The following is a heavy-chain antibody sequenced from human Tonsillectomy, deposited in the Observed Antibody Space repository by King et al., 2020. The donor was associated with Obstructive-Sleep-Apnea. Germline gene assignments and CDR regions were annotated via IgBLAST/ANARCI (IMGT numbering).Heavy chain of an antibody. V-gene: IGHV4-34*01. CDR3: ARHGDHGNMDV. J-gene: IGHJ6*02. CDR1: VGSFSGYY. Sequence: VQLQQWGAGLLKPSETLSLTCAVYVGSFSGYYWSWIRQPPGKGLEWMGEINHSGSTNYNPSLKSRVTISVDTSKNQFSLKLSSVTAADTAVYYCARHGDHGNMDVWGQGTTVTVSS. CDR2: INHSGST. D-gene: IGHD4-17*01.